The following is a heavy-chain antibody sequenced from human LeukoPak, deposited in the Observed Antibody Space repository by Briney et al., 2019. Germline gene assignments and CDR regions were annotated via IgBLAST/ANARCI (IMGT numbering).Heavy chain of an antibody. CDR2: ISSSGGTI. CDR1: GFTFSDYY. Sequence: PGGSLRLSCAASGFTFSDYYMSWIRQAPGKGLEWVSYISSSGGTIKYADSVKGRFTISRDNAKNSLYVQMNSLRAEDTALYYCAKDISEQWLVPGYYFDYWGQGTLVTVSS. D-gene: IGHD6-19*01. V-gene: IGHV3-11*01. J-gene: IGHJ4*02. CDR3: AKDISEQWLVPGYYFDY.